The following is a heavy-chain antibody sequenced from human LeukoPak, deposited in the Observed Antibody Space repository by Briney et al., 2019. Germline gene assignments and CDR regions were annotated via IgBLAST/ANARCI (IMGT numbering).Heavy chain of an antibody. CDR2: IRWNSGSI. J-gene: IGHJ4*02. CDR1: GFTFDDYA. CDR3: AKDLGYSGYDSIFDY. D-gene: IGHD5-12*01. V-gene: IGHV3-9*01. Sequence: PGRSLRLSCAASGFTFDDYAMHWVRQAPGKGLEWVSGIRWNSGSIGYADSVKGRFTISRDNAKNSLYLQMNSLRAEDTALYYCAKDLGYSGYDSIFDYWGQGTLVTVSS.